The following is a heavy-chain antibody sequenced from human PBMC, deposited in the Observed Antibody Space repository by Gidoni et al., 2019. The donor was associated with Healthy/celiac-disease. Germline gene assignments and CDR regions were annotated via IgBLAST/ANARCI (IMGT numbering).Heavy chain of an antibody. D-gene: IGHD3-16*02. CDR1: GYTFTGSY. CDR3: ARERITFGGVIVIPPPDY. J-gene: IGHJ4*02. CDR2: INPNSGGT. V-gene: IGHV1-2*02. Sequence: QVQLVQSGAEVKKPGASVKVSCKASGYTFTGSYMHWVRQAPGQGLEWMGWINPNSGGTNYAQKFQGRVTMTRDTSISTAYMELSRLRSDDTAVYYCARERITFGGVIVIPPPDYWGQGTLVTVSS.